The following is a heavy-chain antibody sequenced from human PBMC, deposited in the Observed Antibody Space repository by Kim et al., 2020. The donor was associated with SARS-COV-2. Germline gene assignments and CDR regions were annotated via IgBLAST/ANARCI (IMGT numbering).Heavy chain of an antibody. CDR2: ISWNSGSI. Sequence: GGSLRLSCAASGFTFDDYAMHWVRQAPGKGLEWVSGISWNSGSIGYADSVKGRFTISRDNAKNSLYLQMNSLRAEDTALYYCAKGAGYDFWSPRSGYYYGMDVWGQGTTVTVSS. CDR1: GFTFDDYA. J-gene: IGHJ6*02. V-gene: IGHV3-9*01. CDR3: AKGAGYDFWSPRSGYYYGMDV. D-gene: IGHD3-3*01.